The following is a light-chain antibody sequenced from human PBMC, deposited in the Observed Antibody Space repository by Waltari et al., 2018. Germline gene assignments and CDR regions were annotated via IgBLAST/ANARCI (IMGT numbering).Light chain of an antibody. V-gene: IGKV3-15*01. Sequence: EVVVTQSHATLSLSPGERVSLSCRASQNVTNNFAWFQQRPGQAPRLLIYNASTRATDIPARFSGSGSGTEFTLTINSLQPEDLAIYYCQVRTNWLWTFGQGTKV. CDR1: QNVTNN. J-gene: IGKJ1*01. CDR3: QVRTNWLWT. CDR2: NAS.